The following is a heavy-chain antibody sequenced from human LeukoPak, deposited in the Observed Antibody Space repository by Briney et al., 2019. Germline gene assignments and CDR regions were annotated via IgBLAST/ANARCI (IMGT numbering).Heavy chain of an antibody. Sequence: SETLSLTFGVSGGSISTTNWWTGVRQPPGEGLEWIGEVHLSGRTHYNPSLESRVTMSVDMSENHISLRLTSVTAADTAVYYCAREGGPYRPLDYSGQGTLVTVSS. V-gene: IGHV4-4*02. CDR3: AREGGPYRPLDY. J-gene: IGHJ4*02. CDR2: VHLSGRT. CDR1: GGSISTTNW.